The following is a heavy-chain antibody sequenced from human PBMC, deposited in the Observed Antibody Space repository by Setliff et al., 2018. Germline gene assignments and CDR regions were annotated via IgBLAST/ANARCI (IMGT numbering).Heavy chain of an antibody. CDR2: IFNNVET. V-gene: IGHV4-59*12. CDR1: SGSISGYY. CDR3: ARGSYYDSSGYSPDFFDY. Sequence: SETLSLTCTVSSGSISGYYWSWIRQPPGKGLEWIAYIFNNVETNYNPSLKGRVTISMDSSQNQFSLRLSSVTAADTAVYYCARGSYYDSSGYSPDFFDYWGQGTLVTVSS. D-gene: IGHD3-22*01. J-gene: IGHJ4*02.